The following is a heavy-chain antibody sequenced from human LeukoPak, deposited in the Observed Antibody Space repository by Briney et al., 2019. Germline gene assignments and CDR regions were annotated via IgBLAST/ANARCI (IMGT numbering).Heavy chain of an antibody. CDR1: GYTFTSYY. V-gene: IGHV1-46*01. D-gene: IGHD6-19*01. J-gene: IGHJ4*02. CDR2: INPSGGST. CDR3: ARDPRRWLGVHYFDY. Sequence: GASVKVSSKASGYTFTSYYMHWVRQAPGQGLEWMGIINPSGGSTSYAQKFQGRVTMTRDTSTSTVYMELSSLRSEDTAVYYCARDPRRWLGVHYFDYWGQGTLVTVSS.